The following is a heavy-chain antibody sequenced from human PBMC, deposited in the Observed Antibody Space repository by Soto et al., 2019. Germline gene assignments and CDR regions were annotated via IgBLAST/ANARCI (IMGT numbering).Heavy chain of an antibody. Sequence: QVQLVQSGAEVKKPGASVKVSCKASGYTFTTYDINWVRQATGQGPEWMGWMNPNSGNTGYAQKFQGRDIMTRNTAISTAEMGLSSLRCEDTAVYYLARDASGWYELDYWGQGILVTVSS. D-gene: IGHD6-19*01. CDR3: ARDASGWYELDY. CDR1: GYTFTTYD. V-gene: IGHV1-8*02. J-gene: IGHJ4*02. CDR2: MNPNSGNT.